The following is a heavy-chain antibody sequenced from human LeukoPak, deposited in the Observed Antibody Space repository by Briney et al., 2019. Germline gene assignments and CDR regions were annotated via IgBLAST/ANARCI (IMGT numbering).Heavy chain of an antibody. J-gene: IGHJ4*02. Sequence: GGSLRLSCEASGFTFSSYSLTWVRQAPGKGLEWVSYISSSSETTSYADSVKGRFTSSRDYAKKSLYLQMNSLRAEDTAVYFCARVARGNYYHFDSWGQGTLVTVSS. V-gene: IGHV3-48*04. CDR3: ARVARGNYYHFDS. D-gene: IGHD1-26*01. CDR1: GFTFSSYS. CDR2: ISSSSETT.